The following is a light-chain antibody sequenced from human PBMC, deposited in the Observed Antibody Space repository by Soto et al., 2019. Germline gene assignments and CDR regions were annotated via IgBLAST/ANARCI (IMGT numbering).Light chain of an antibody. J-gene: IGKJ1*01. Sequence: VSTLSPATVSLTPGERATLSCMASRSVSDYLAWYQQKRGQSPRLLIYGASTRATGIPARFSGSGSGTEFTLTISSLQSEDFAVYYCQQYNNWPPWTFGQGTNVDI. CDR2: GAS. CDR3: QQYNNWPPWT. V-gene: IGKV3-15*01. CDR1: RSVSDY.